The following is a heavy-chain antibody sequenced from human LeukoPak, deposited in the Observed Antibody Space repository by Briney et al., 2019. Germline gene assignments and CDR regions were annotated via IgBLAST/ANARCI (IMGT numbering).Heavy chain of an antibody. CDR2: ISYDGSNK. V-gene: IGHV3-30*17. D-gene: IGHD5-12*01. CDR3: ARLAHYSGYGSDAYDI. CDR1: GFTFSSYA. Sequence: GGSLRLSCAASGFTFSSYAMHWVRQAPGKGLEWVAVISYDGSNKYYADSVKGRFTISRDNSKNTLYLQMNSLRAGDTAVYYCARLAHYSGYGSDAYDIWGQGTMVTVSS. J-gene: IGHJ3*02.